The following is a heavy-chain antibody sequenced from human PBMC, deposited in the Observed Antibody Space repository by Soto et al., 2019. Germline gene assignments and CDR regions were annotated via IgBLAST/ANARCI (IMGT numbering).Heavy chain of an antibody. CDR1: GYTFTSYG. J-gene: IGHJ3*02. Sequence: ASVKVSCKASGYTFTSYGISWVRRAPGQGLEWMGWISAYNGNTNYAQKLQGRVTMTTDTSTSTAYMELRSLRSDDTAVYYFARVGNKSLYYDILTGYPIPQTPDAFDIWGQGTMVTVSS. CDR3: ARVGNKSLYYDILTGYPIPQTPDAFDI. V-gene: IGHV1-18*01. CDR2: ISAYNGNT. D-gene: IGHD3-9*01.